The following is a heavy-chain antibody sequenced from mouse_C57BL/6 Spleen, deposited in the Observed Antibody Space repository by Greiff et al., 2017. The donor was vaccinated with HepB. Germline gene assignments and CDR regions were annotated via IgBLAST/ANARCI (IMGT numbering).Heavy chain of an antibody. CDR2: IWSGGST. D-gene: IGHD2-2*01. Sequence: QVQLQQSGPGLVQPSQSLSITCTVSGFSLTSYGVHWVRQSPGKGLEWLGVIWSGGSTDYNAAFISRLSISKDNSKSQVFFKMNSLQADDTSIYYCARKSIYYGYLYAMDYWGQGTSVTVSS. V-gene: IGHV2-2*01. CDR3: ARKSIYYGYLYAMDY. J-gene: IGHJ4*01. CDR1: GFSLTSYG.